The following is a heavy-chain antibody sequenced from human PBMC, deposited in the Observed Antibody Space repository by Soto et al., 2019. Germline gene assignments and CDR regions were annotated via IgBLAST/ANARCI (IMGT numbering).Heavy chain of an antibody. CDR3: TREGHSGSYLNDAFDV. Sequence: ESGGGVVQPGRSLRLSCAASGFTFSSKAMHWVRQAPGKGLEWVAVISYDGSNKYYADSVKGRFTISRDNSKNTLYLQMNSLRVEDSSVYCCTREGHSGSYLNDAFDVWGQGTMVTVSS. D-gene: IGHD1-26*01. CDR2: ISYDGSNK. CDR1: GFTFSSKA. V-gene: IGHV3-30-3*01. J-gene: IGHJ3*01.